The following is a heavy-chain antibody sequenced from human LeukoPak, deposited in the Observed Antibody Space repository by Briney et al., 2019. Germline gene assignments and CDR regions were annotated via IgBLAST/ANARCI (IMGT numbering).Heavy chain of an antibody. D-gene: IGHD3-22*01. J-gene: IGHJ4*02. V-gene: IGHV1-18*01. Sequence: ASVKVSFKASGYSFSSYGISWVRQAPGQGLEWMGWISAYNGNTNYAQRLQGRVTMTTDTSTSTANMELRSLRSDDTAVYYCARAHPEYYDSRGRNPLDYWGQGTLVTVSS. CDR2: ISAYNGNT. CDR3: ARAHPEYYDSRGRNPLDY. CDR1: GYSFSSYG.